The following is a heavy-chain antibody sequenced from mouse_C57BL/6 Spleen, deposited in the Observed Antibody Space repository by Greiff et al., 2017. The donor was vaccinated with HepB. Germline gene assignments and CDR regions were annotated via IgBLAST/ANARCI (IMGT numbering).Heavy chain of an antibody. CDR1: GFTFSSYA. Sequence: EVQGVESGGGLVKPGGSLKLSCAASGFTFSSYAMSWVRQTPEKRLEWVATISDGGSYTYYPDNVKGRFTISRDNAKNNLYLQMSHLKSEDTAMYYCARGGANYAMDYWGQGTTVTVSS. CDR2: ISDGGSYT. CDR3: ARGGANYAMDY. J-gene: IGHJ4*01. V-gene: IGHV5-4*01.